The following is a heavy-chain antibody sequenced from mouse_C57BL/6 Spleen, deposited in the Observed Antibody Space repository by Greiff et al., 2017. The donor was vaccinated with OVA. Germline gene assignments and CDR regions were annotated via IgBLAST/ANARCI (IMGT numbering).Heavy chain of an antibody. J-gene: IGHJ4*01. CDR1: GYAFSSYW. CDR3: ARGSNYPLYAMDY. D-gene: IGHD2-5*01. CDR2: IYPGDGDT. V-gene: IGHV1-80*01. Sequence: QVQLQQSGAELVKPGASVKISCKASGYAFSSYWMNWVKQRPGKGLEWIGQIYPGDGDTNYNGKFKGKATLTADKSSSTAYMQLSSLTSEDSAVYFCARGSNYPLYAMDYWGQGTSVTVSS.